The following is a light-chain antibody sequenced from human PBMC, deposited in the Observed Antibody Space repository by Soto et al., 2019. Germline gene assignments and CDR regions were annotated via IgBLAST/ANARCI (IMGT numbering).Light chain of an antibody. CDR2: DVS. CDR1: SSDVGLYNY. Sequence: QSALTQPRSVSGSPGQSVTISCTGTSSDVGLYNYVSWYQQHPGKAPKLIIYDVSKRPSEVPDRFSGSKSGNTASLTISGLQAEDEGEYFCCSYGGSYTPDVFGTGTKLTVL. CDR3: CSYGGSYTPDV. V-gene: IGLV2-11*01. J-gene: IGLJ1*01.